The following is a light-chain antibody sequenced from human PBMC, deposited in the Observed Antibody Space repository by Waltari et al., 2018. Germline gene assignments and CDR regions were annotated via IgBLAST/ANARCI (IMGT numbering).Light chain of an antibody. V-gene: IGKV3-15*01. CDR2: GAS. CDR3: QQYNSWPRT. Sequence: EIVMTLSPATLSVSPGERATLSCGTSQGVSSNLAWYQQKPGQAPRLLIYGASSRATGIPARFSGSGSGTEFSLTISGLQSEDFAVYYCQQYNSWPRTFGQGTKVEIK. CDR1: QGVSSN. J-gene: IGKJ1*01.